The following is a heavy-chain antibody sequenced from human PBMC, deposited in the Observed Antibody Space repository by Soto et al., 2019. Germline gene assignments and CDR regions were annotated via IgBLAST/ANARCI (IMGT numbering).Heavy chain of an antibody. V-gene: IGHV4-59*01. D-gene: IGHD3-3*01. CDR2: IYYSGST. Sequence: SDTLSLTRTVSGGSISSYYWSWIRQPPGKGLEWIGYIYYSGSTNYNPSLKSRVTISVDTSKNQFSLKLSSVTAADTAVYYCARGSGVAPDLDFDYWGQGTLVTVSS. J-gene: IGHJ4*02. CDR1: GGSISSYY. CDR3: ARGSGVAPDLDFDY.